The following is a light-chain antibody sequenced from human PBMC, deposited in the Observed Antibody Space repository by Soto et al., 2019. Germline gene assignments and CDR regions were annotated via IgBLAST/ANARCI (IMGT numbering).Light chain of an antibody. J-gene: IGKJ1*01. CDR2: GAS. Sequence: DIQMTQSPSSLSASIGDRVTITCRASQGISNYLAWYQQKPGKSPRLLIYGASTLQSGVPSRFSGSGSGTDFTLTISSLRPEDVATYYCQKYDRAPRTFGPGTRVEIK. CDR3: QKYDRAPRT. V-gene: IGKV1-27*01. CDR1: QGISNY.